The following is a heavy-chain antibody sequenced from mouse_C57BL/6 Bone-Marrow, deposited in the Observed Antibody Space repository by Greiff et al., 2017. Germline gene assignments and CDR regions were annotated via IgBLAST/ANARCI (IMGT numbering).Heavy chain of an antibody. D-gene: IGHD4-1*01. CDR3: ARAGHTGFYAIDY. Sequence: QVQLQQPGAELVKPGASVKLSCKASGYTFTSYWMHWVKQRPGQGLEWIGMIHPNSGSTNYNEKFKSKATLTVDKSSSTAYMQLSSLTSEDSAVYYCARAGHTGFYAIDYWGQGTSVTVSS. CDR1: GYTFTSYW. J-gene: IGHJ4*01. CDR2: IHPNSGST. V-gene: IGHV1-64*01.